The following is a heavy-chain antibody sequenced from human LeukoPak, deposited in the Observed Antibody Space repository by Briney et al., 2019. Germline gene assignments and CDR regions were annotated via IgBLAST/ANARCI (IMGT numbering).Heavy chain of an antibody. Sequence: PGGSLRLSCAASGFTFDDYAMHWVRQAPGEGLEWVSLISWDGGSTYYADSVKGRFTISRDNSKNSLYLQMNSLRAEDTALYYCAKPFSFYDSSGYYSNWDQGTLVTVSS. D-gene: IGHD3-22*01. CDR2: ISWDGGST. J-gene: IGHJ4*02. CDR3: AKPFSFYDSSGYYSN. CDR1: GFTFDDYA. V-gene: IGHV3-43D*03.